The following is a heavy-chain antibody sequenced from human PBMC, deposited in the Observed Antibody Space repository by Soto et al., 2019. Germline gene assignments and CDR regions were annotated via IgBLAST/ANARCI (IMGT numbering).Heavy chain of an antibody. CDR2: INPNSGGT. Sequence: ASVKVSCKASGYTFTGYYMHWVRQAPGQGLEWMGWINPNSGGTNYAQKFQGWVTMTRDTSISTAYMELSRLRSDDTAVYYCAREVAAAGYYGMDVWGQGTTVTVSS. V-gene: IGHV1-2*04. D-gene: IGHD6-13*01. CDR3: AREVAAAGYYGMDV. CDR1: GYTFTGYY. J-gene: IGHJ6*02.